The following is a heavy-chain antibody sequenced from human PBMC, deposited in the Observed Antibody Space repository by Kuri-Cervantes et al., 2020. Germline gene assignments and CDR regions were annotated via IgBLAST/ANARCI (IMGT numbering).Heavy chain of an antibody. Sequence: ASVKVSCKASGFTFTHNYIHWVRQAPGQGLEWMGWISPNSGGTNYAQKFQGRVTMTRDTSISTAYMELSRLRSDDTAVYYCARKGSIAVNWFDPWGQGTLVTVSS. V-gene: IGHV1-2*02. CDR2: ISPNSGGT. CDR3: ARKGSIAVNWFDP. D-gene: IGHD6-6*01. CDR1: GFTFTHNY. J-gene: IGHJ5*02.